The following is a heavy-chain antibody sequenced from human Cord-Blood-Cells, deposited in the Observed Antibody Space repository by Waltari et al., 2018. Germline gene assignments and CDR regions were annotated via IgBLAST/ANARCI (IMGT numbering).Heavy chain of an antibody. CDR1: GGSISSSSYY. Sequence: QLQLQESGPGLVKPSETLSLTYTVSGGSISSSSYYWGWIRQPPGKGLGWIGSIYYSGGTYYNPSLKSRVTISVDTSKNQCSLKLSSVTAADTAVYYCARRVGSGSYYNLIFDYWGQGTLVTVSS. J-gene: IGHJ4*02. D-gene: IGHD3-10*01. CDR2: IYYSGGT. V-gene: IGHV4-39*07. CDR3: ARRVGSGSYYNLIFDY.